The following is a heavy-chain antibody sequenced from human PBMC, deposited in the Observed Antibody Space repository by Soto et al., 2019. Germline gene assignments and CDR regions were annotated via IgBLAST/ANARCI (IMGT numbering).Heavy chain of an antibody. CDR2: TYYRSKWYN. D-gene: IGHD6-19*01. CDR3: ARDDIAVAGAGWFDP. J-gene: IGHJ5*02. Sequence: QVQLQQSGPGLVKPSQTLSLTCAISGDSVSSNSAAWYWIRQSPSRGLEWLGRTYYRSKWYNDYAVSVHSRIIFNLGTWHIQFSLQLNFVTPEDTAVYYCARDDIAVAGAGWFDPWGQGTLVAVSS. V-gene: IGHV6-1*01. CDR1: GDSVSSNSAA.